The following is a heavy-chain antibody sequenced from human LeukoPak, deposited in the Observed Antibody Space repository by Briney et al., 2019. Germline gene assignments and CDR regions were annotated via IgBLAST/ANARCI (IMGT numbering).Heavy chain of an antibody. CDR1: GFTFSSYG. V-gene: IGHV3-30*18. Sequence: RSLRLSCAASGFTFSSYGMHWVGQAPGKGLEWVAVISYDGSNKYYADSVKGRFTISRDNSKNTLYLQMNSLRAEDTAVYYCAKDGSSYPYYYYYGMDVWGQGTTVTVSS. J-gene: IGHJ6*02. CDR3: AKDGSSYPYYYYYGMDV. CDR2: ISYDGSNK. D-gene: IGHD1-26*01.